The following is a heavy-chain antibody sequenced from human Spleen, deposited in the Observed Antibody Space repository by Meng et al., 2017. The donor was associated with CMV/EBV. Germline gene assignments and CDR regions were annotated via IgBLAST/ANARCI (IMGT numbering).Heavy chain of an antibody. V-gene: IGHV1-2*02. CDR1: GYTFTQYG. CDR2: INPNSGGT. CDR3: ARVGYSYGPYYGMDV. J-gene: IGHJ6*02. Sequence: ASVKVSCKASGYTFTQYGISWVRQAPGQGLEWMGWINPNSGGTNYAQKFQGRVTMTRDTSISTAYMELSRLRSDDTAVYYCARVGYSYGPYYGMDVWGQGTTVTVSS. D-gene: IGHD5-18*01.